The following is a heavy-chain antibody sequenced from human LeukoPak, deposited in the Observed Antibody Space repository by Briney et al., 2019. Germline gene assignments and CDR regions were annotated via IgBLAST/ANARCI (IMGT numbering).Heavy chain of an antibody. Sequence: PGGSLRLSCSASGFTFTTNSMHWVRQAPGKGLEFVSAITSNGGSTYYAHSVKGRFTISRDNSKNTLYLQMSSLRAEDTAVYYCVTVGMTSIWSYLRFDPRGQGTLVSVSS. CDR3: VTVGMTSIWSYLRFDP. CDR1: GFTFTTNS. V-gene: IGHV3-64D*08. J-gene: IGHJ5*02. CDR2: ITSNGGST. D-gene: IGHD1-26*01.